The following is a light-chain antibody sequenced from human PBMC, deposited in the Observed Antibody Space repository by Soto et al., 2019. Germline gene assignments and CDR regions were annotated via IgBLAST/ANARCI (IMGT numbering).Light chain of an antibody. Sequence: DIQLTQSPSFLSASVGDRVTITCRASQGISSYLAWYQQKPGKAPKLLIYAASTLQSGVPSRFSGSGSGTEFTLTISSLQPEDFATYYRQQPNSYPRLWTFVQGTKV. CDR3: QQPNSYPRLWT. CDR2: AAS. V-gene: IGKV1-9*01. J-gene: IGKJ1*01. CDR1: QGISSY.